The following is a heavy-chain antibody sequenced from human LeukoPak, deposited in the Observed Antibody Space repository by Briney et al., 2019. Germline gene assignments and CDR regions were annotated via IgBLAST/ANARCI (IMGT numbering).Heavy chain of an antibody. CDR1: GFTFTRHG. V-gene: IGHV3-30*03. J-gene: IGHJ4*02. Sequence: GGSLRLSCEVSGFTFTRHGMHWVRQAPGKGLEWVASLSSDGRKTHYADSVRGRFTTSRDTSKNMLSLQMDSLRVEDTAVYFCVRVPLGYSAYEDEDLIYYFDYWGQGTLVTVSS. D-gene: IGHD5-12*01. CDR3: VRVPLGYSAYEDEDLIYYFDY. CDR2: LSSDGRKT.